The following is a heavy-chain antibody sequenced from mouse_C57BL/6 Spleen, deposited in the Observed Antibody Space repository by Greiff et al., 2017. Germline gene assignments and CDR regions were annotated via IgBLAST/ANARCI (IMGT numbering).Heavy chain of an antibody. Sequence: QVQLQQPGAELVRPGSSVKLSCKASGYTFTSYWMDWVKQRPGQGLEWIGNIYPSDSETHYNQKFKDKATLTVDKSSSTAYMQLSSLTSEGSAVYYCARDYGSSSLGYWGQGTTLTVSS. CDR1: GYTFTSYW. V-gene: IGHV1-61*01. CDR2: IYPSDSET. CDR3: ARDYGSSSLGY. J-gene: IGHJ2*01. D-gene: IGHD1-1*01.